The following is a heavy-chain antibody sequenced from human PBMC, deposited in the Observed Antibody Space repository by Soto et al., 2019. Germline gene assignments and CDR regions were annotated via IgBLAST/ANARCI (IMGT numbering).Heavy chain of an antibody. CDR1: GFTFSSYA. CDR3: AKTKRDGRITMIVVVITAGRY. J-gene: IGHJ4*02. Sequence: GGSLRLSCAASGFTFSSYAMSWVRQAPGKGLEWVSAISGSGGSTYYADSVKGRFTISRDNSKNTLYLQMNSLRAEDTAVYYCAKTKRDGRITMIVVVITAGRYWGQGNLVTVSS. V-gene: IGHV3-23*01. D-gene: IGHD3-22*01. CDR2: ISGSGGST.